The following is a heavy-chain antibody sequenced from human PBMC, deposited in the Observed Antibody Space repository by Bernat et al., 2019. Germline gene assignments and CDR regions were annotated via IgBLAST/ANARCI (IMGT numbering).Heavy chain of an antibody. CDR2: ISYDGSNK. V-gene: IGHV3-30*01. Sequence: QVQLVESGGGVVQPGRSLRLSCAASGFTFSSYAMHWVRQAPGKGLEWVAVISYDGSNKYYADSVKGRFTISRDNSKNTLYLQMNSLRAEDTAVYYCAREYSSSSGPRNYFDYWGQGTTVTVSS. CDR3: AREYSSSSGPRNYFDY. CDR1: GFTFSSYA. D-gene: IGHD6-6*01. J-gene: IGHJ4*03.